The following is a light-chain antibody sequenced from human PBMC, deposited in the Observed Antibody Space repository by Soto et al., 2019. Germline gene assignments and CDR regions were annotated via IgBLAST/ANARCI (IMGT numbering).Light chain of an antibody. CDR2: DAS. V-gene: IGKV1-16*02. CDR1: QDIRNY. Sequence: IQMTQSTSSLSASVGDRVTITCRASQDIRNYLAWFQQKPGKAPKSLIYDASILQPGVPSKFSGSGSGTAFTHTINSLQPEDFATYYCQQDNSYPPTFGPGT. CDR3: QQDNSYPPT. J-gene: IGKJ3*01.